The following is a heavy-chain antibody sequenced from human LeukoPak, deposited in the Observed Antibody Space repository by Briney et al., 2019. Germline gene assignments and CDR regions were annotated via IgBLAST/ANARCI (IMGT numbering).Heavy chain of an antibody. J-gene: IGHJ4*02. D-gene: IGHD6-19*01. CDR3: AKEGSGWYFIFDY. V-gene: IGHV3-9*01. Sequence: GGSLRLSCAASGFTFDDYAMHWVRQAPGKGLEWVPGISWNSGSIGYADSVKGRFTISRDNAKNSLYLQMNSLRAEDTALYYCAKEGSGWYFIFDYWGQGTLVTVSS. CDR2: ISWNSGSI. CDR1: GFTFDDYA.